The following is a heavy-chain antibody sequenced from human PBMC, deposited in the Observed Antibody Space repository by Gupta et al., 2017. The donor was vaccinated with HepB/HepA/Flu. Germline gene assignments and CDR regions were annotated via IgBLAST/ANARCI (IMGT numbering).Heavy chain of an antibody. CDR1: GYTFTSYD. V-gene: IGHV1-8*01. CDR3: ARGTVGRYFDWPSRYGMDV. CDR2: MNPNSGNT. D-gene: IGHD3-9*01. J-gene: IGHJ6*02. Sequence: QVQLVQSGAEVKKPGASVKVSCKASGYTFTSYDINWVRQATGQGLEWMGWMNPNSGNTGYAQKFQGRVTMTRNTSISTAYMELSSLRSEDTAVYYCARGTVGRYFDWPSRYGMDVWGQGTTVTVSS.